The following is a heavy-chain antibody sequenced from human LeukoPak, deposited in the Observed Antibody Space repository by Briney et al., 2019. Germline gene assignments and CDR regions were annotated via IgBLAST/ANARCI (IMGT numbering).Heavy chain of an antibody. CDR2: IIPIFGTA. V-gene: IGHV1-69*01. D-gene: IGHD2-15*01. CDR1: GGTFSSYA. Sequence: SMKVSCKASGGTFSSYAISWVRQAPGQGLEWMGGIIPIFGTANYAQKFQGRVTITADESTSTAYMELSSLRSEDTAVYYCARAYSAATRGLRRYYYYYGMDVWGKGTTVTVSS. J-gene: IGHJ6*04. CDR3: ARAYSAATRGLRRYYYYYGMDV.